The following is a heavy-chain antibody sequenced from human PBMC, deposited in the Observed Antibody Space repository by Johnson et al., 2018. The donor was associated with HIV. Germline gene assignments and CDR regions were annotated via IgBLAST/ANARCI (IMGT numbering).Heavy chain of an antibody. Sequence: VQLVESGGGVVRPGGSLRLSCAASGFTFDDYDMTWVRQAPGKGLEWVSGIHWNAGNTGYVDSVKGRFTISRDNAKNSLYLHMNSLRAEDTALYYCARRSGTGDAVDIWGQGTMVTVSS. CDR3: ARRSGTGDAVDI. D-gene: IGHD1-26*01. J-gene: IGHJ3*02. V-gene: IGHV3-20*04. CDR2: IHWNAGNT. CDR1: GFTFDDYD.